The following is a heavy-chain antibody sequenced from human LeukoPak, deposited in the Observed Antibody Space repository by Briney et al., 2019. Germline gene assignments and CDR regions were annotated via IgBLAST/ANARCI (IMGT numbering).Heavy chain of an antibody. V-gene: IGHV3-66*01. J-gene: IGHJ4*02. CDR2: IYSGGST. Sequence: GGSLRLSCAASGFTVSSNYMSWVRQAPGEGLEWVSVIYSGGSTYYADSVKGRFTISRDNSKNTLYLQMNSLRAEDTAVYYCAAPPYITFGGVIVDDYWGQGTLVTVSS. CDR1: GFTVSSNY. CDR3: AAPPYITFGGVIVDDY. D-gene: IGHD3-16*02.